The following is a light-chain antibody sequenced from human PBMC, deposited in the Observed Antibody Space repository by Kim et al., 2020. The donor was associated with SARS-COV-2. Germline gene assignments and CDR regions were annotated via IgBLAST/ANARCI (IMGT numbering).Light chain of an antibody. Sequence: GQAVTISCTGTSSDVAAYASVSWYQHHPGKATKLMIFQGTKRPSGVPDRFSGSKSGNTASLTVSGLQTDDEADYYCSSYAGSNTWVFGGGTKLTVL. CDR1: SSDVAAYAS. J-gene: IGLJ3*02. CDR3: SSYAGSNTWV. CDR2: QGT. V-gene: IGLV2-8*01.